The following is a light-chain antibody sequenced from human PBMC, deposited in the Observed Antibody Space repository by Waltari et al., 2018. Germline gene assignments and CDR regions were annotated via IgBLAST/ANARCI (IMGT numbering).Light chain of an antibody. Sequence: EIVLTQSPGTLSLSPGEGATLSCRTSQTIRTTYLARYQQKPGQAPTLLIYGTFSRATGIPDRFTGSGSGTDFSLTISSLEPEDFATYYCQQYDISPLTFGGGTKVEIK. CDR1: QTIRTTY. V-gene: IGKV3-20*01. CDR3: QQYDISPLT. CDR2: GTF. J-gene: IGKJ4*01.